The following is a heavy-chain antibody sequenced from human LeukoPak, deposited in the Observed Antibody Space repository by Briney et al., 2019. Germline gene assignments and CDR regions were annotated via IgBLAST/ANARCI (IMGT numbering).Heavy chain of an antibody. V-gene: IGHV4-59*08. J-gene: IGHJ4*02. CDR1: GGSFSGYY. D-gene: IGHD4-17*01. CDR2: IYYSGST. Sequence: PSETLSLTCAVYGGSFSGYYWSWIRQPPGKGLEWIGYIYYSGSTNYNPSLKSRVTISVDTSKNQFSLKLSSVTAADTAVYYCARGPYYGDYIPFDYWGQGTLVTVSS. CDR3: ARGPYYGDYIPFDY.